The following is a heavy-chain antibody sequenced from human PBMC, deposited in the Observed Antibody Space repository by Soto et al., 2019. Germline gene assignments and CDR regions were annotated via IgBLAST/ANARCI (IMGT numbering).Heavy chain of an antibody. V-gene: IGHV3-11*01. CDR3: ARDRSGYYDSSGYYYDIPPFFDY. CDR1: GFTFSDYY. J-gene: IGHJ4*02. D-gene: IGHD3-22*01. CDR2: ISSSGSTI. Sequence: PGGSLRLSCAASGFTFSDYYMSWIRQAPGKGLEWVSYISSSGSTIYYADSVKGRFTISRDNAKNSLYLQMNSLRAEDTAVYYCARDRSGYYDSSGYYYDIPPFFDYWGQGTLVTVSS.